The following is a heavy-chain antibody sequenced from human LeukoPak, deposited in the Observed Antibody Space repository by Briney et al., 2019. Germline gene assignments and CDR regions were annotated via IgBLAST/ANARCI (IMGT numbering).Heavy chain of an antibody. CDR1: GYTFTSYD. CDR3: ARRVRRGVSHPPHYYYYYAMDV. D-gene: IGHD3-10*01. CDR2: IIPMFRTA. Sequence: SVKVSCKASGYTFTSYDINWVRQATGQGLEWMGGIIPMFRTANYAQKFQGRVTITADESTSTAYMELSSLRSEDTAVYYCARRVRRGVSHPPHYYYYYAMDVWAKGPRSPSPQ. J-gene: IGHJ6*04. V-gene: IGHV1-69*13.